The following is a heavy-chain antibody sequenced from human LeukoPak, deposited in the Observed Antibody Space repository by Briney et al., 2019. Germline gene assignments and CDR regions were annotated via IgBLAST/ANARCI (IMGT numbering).Heavy chain of an antibody. Sequence: ASVKVSCKASGYTFTSYYMHWVRQAPGQGLEWMGIINPSGGSTSYAQKFQGRVTMTRDMSTSTVYMELSSLRSEDTAVYYCARDGSGSGSYYTSSPSYWGQGTLVTVSS. D-gene: IGHD3-10*01. CDR1: GYTFTSYY. CDR3: ARDGSGSGSYYTSSPSY. V-gene: IGHV1-46*01. CDR2: INPSGGST. J-gene: IGHJ4*02.